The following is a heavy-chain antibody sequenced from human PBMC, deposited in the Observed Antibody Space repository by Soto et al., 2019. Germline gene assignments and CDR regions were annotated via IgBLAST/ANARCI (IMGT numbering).Heavy chain of an antibody. D-gene: IGHD2-2*01. CDR1: GGTFSSYA. CDR2: IIPIFGTA. V-gene: IGHV1-69*13. J-gene: IGHJ4*02. CDR3: ARAVSERYCSSTRCYAVGSYFDY. Sequence: SSVKVSCKASGGTFSSYAISWVRQAPGQGLEWMGGIIPIFGTASYAQKFQGRVTITADESTSTAYMELSSLRSEDTAVYYCARAVSERYCSSTRCYAVGSYFDYWGQGTLVTVSS.